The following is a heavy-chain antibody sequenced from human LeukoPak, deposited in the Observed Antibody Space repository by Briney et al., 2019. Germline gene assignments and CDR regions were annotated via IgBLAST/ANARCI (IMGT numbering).Heavy chain of an antibody. CDR3: ARVVGSYGSHFDY. V-gene: IGHV3-48*03. Sequence: PGGSLRLSCAASGFTFSSYEMNWVRQAPGKGLEWVSYISSSGSTIYYADSVKGRFTISRGNAKNSLYLQMNSLRAEDTAVYYCARVVGSYGSHFDYWGQGTLVTVSS. J-gene: IGHJ4*02. CDR2: ISSSGSTI. CDR1: GFTFSSYE. D-gene: IGHD5-18*01.